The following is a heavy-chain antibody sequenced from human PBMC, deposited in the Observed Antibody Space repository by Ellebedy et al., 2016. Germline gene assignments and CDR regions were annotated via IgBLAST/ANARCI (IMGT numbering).Heavy chain of an antibody. Sequence: ASVKVSCKASGGTFSSYAISWVRQAPGQGLEWMGRIIPILGIANYAQKFQGRVTITADKSTSTAYMELSSLRSEDTAVYYCARGYSSGWYFEDYWGQGTLVTVSS. CDR3: ARGYSSGWYFEDY. D-gene: IGHD6-19*01. CDR2: IIPILGIA. V-gene: IGHV1-69*04. J-gene: IGHJ4*02. CDR1: GGTFSSYA.